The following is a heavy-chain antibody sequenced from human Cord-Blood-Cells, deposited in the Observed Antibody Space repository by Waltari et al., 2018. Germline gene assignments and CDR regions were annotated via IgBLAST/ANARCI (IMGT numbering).Heavy chain of an antibody. CDR3: VRDSDY. J-gene: IGHJ4*02. V-gene: IGHV4-61*01. Sequence: QVQLQESGPGLVKPSETLSLTCTVSGGSVSSGSYYWSWIRQPPGKGLEWFGYIYYSGSTNYNPSLKSRVTISVDTSKNQFSLKLSSVTAADTAVYYCVRDSDYWGQGTLVTVSS. CDR1: GGSVSSGSYY. CDR2: IYYSGST.